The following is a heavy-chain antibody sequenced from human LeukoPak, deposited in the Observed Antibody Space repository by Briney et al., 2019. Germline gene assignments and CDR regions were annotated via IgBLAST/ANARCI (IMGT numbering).Heavy chain of an antibody. J-gene: IGHJ4*02. D-gene: IGHD1-26*01. CDR2: ISSNGGST. CDR1: GFTFSSYA. Sequence: GGSLRLSCAASGFTFSSYAMHWVRQAPGKGLEYVSAISSNGGSTYYANSVKGRFTISRDNAKNSLSLQMDSLRAEDTAVYYCVRGWTYSIYWGQGTLVTVSS. V-gene: IGHV3-64*01. CDR3: VRGWTYSIY.